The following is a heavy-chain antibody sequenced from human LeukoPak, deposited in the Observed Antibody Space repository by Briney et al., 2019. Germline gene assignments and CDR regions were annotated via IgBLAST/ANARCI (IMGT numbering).Heavy chain of an antibody. CDR2: IADDGTT. J-gene: IGHJ4*02. Sequence: GGSPRLSCAASGFSVSTSYMTWVRQAPGMGLECVSVIADDGTTYYADSVKGRFTISRDNSKNIVFLQMNSLSAEDTAVYYCARDSTTSGWYEVGYWGQGTLVTVSS. V-gene: IGHV3-53*01. D-gene: IGHD6-19*01. CDR3: ARDSTTSGWYEVGY. CDR1: GFSVSTSY.